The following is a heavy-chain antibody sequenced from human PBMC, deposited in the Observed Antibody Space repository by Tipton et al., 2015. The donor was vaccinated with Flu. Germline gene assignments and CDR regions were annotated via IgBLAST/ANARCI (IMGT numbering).Heavy chain of an antibody. Sequence: SLRLSCAASGFTVSSNYMSWVRQAPGKGLEWVSLIYSGGSTYYADSVKGRCTISRDDSKNTLLLQMNSLRAEDTAVYYCASRIAAAGTTGSSGRLVELDCWGQEPLVTVSS. CDR3: ASRIAAAGTTGSSGRLVELDC. CDR1: GFTVSSNY. J-gene: IGHJ4*02. D-gene: IGHD6-13*01. V-gene: IGHV3-53*01. CDR2: IYSGGST.